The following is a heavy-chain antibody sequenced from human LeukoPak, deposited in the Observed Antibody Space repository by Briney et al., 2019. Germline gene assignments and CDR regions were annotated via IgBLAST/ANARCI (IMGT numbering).Heavy chain of an antibody. V-gene: IGHV4-39*01. CDR2: IYYGGST. J-gene: IGHJ1*01. CDR1: GGSISSSSYY. Sequence: SETLSLTCTVSGGSISSSSYYWGWIRQPPGKGLEWIGSIYYGGSTYYNPSLKSRVTISVDTSKNQFSLKLSSVTAADTAVYYCARLFPLWFGELLSTEYFQHWGQGTLVTVSS. D-gene: IGHD3-10*01. CDR3: ARLFPLWFGELLSTEYFQH.